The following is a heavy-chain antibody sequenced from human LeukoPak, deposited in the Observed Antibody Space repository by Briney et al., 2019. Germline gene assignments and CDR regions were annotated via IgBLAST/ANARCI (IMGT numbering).Heavy chain of an antibody. V-gene: IGHV4-61*01. CDR1: GGSVSSGSYY. D-gene: IGHD5-24*01. Sequence: SETLSLTCTVSGGSVSSGSYYWSWIRQPPEKGLEWIGYIYYSGSTNYNPSLKSRVTISVDTSKNQFSLKLSSVTAADTAVYYCARGGGDGYNPFADFDYWGQGTLVTVSS. CDR3: ARGGGDGYNPFADFDY. CDR2: IYYSGST. J-gene: IGHJ4*02.